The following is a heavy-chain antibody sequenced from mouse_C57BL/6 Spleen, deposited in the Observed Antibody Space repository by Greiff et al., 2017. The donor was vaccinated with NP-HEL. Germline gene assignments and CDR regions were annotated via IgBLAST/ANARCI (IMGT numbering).Heavy chain of an antibody. CDR3: ARRPYYYGSSYGYFDY. Sequence: QVQLKESGPELVKPGASVKISCKASGYAFSSSWMNWVKQRPGKGLEWIGRIYPGDGDTNYNGKFKGKATLTADKSSSTAYMQLSSLTSEDSAVYFCARRPYYYGSSYGYFDYWGQGTTLTVSS. CDR2: IYPGDGDT. CDR1: GYAFSSSW. D-gene: IGHD1-1*01. V-gene: IGHV1-82*01. J-gene: IGHJ2*01.